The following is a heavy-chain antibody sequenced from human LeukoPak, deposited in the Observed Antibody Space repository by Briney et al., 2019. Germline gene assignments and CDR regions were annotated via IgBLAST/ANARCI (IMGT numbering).Heavy chain of an antibody. D-gene: IGHD3-22*01. Sequence: ASVKVSCKASGYTFTGYYMHWVRQAPGQGLEWMGRINPNSGGTNYAQKFQGRVTMTRDTSTSTVYMELSSLRSEDTAVYYCARGGHSSGFEYFPHWGQGTLVTVSS. CDR3: ARGGHSSGFEYFPH. CDR1: GYTFTGYY. V-gene: IGHV1-2*06. J-gene: IGHJ1*01. CDR2: INPNSGGT.